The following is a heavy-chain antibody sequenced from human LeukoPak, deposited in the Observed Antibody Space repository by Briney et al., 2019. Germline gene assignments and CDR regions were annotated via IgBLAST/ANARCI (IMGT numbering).Heavy chain of an antibody. J-gene: IGHJ4*01. Sequence: SETLSLTCTVSGFSISSGHYWGWVRQPPGAGLEWIGSVYQSGTTYYNPSLKSLDTTSGDMSKNQVSLRLMPVTAADTALYYCARIFIRNGYSSYFDCWGQGTLVTVSS. D-gene: IGHD5-18*01. CDR1: GFSISSGHY. V-gene: IGHV4-38-2*02. CDR2: VYQSGTT. CDR3: ARIFIRNGYSSYFDC.